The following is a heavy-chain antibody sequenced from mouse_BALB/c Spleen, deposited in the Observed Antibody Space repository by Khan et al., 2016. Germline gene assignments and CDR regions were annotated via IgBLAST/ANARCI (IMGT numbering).Heavy chain of an antibody. CDR3: ASYYGYDGWFAY. D-gene: IGHD2-2*01. CDR1: GFSLTGFS. Sequence: QVQLKESGPGLVAPSQSLSITCTVSGFSLTGFSVNWVRQPPGKGLEWLGMIWGDGSTDYNSALKSRLSISKDNSKSQVFLKMNSLHTDDTARYYCASYYGYDGWFAYWGQGTLVTVSA. CDR2: IWGDGST. V-gene: IGHV2-6-7*01. J-gene: IGHJ3*01.